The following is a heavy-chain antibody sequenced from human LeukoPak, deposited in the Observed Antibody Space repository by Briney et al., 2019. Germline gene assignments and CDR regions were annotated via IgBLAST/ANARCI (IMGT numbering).Heavy chain of an antibody. CDR3: ARDYSVDSIGSITRGY. J-gene: IGHJ4*02. CDR1: GYTFTGYY. V-gene: IGHV1-2*02. Sequence: ASVKVSCKASGYTFTGYYMHWVRQAPGQGLEWMGWINPNSGGTNYAQKFQGRVTMTRDTSISTACMELSRLRSDDTAVYYCARDYSVDSIGSITRGYWGQGTLVTVSS. CDR2: INPNSGGT. D-gene: IGHD3-22*01.